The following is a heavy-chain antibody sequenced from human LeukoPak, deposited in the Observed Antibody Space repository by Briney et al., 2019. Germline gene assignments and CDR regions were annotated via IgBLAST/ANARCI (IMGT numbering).Heavy chain of an antibody. CDR2: ISSSSSTI. CDR1: GFTFSSYS. J-gene: IGHJ6*03. Sequence: GGSLRLSCAASGFTFSSYSMNWVRQAPGKGLEWVSYISSSSSTIYYADSVKGRFTISRDNAKNSLYLQMNSLRAEDTAVYYCARTPYSSSSEAYYIAVWGKGTTVTVSS. D-gene: IGHD6-6*01. V-gene: IGHV3-48*04. CDR3: ARTPYSSSSEAYYIAV.